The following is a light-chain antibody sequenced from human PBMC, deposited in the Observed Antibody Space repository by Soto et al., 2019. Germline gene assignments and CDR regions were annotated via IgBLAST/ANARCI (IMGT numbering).Light chain of an antibody. V-gene: IGKV3-20*01. CDR3: QQYGSSPRT. CDR1: QSVSSSY. Sequence: EIVLTQSPGALSLSPGERATLSCGASQSVSSSYLAWYQQKPGQAPRLHIYGASTRATGIPDRFSGSGSRTDFTLTISRLEPDDFAVYYCQQYGSSPRTVGQGTKVEIK. J-gene: IGKJ1*01. CDR2: GAS.